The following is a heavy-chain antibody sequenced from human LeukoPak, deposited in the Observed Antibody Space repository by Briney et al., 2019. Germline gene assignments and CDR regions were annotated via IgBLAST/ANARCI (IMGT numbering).Heavy chain of an antibody. CDR2: IYYSGST. Sequence: GSLRLSCAASGFTFSSYAMSWIRQPPGKGLEWIGYIYYSGSTNYNPSLKSRVTISVDTSKNQFSLKLSSVTAADTAVYYCAREAGTFDYWGQGTLVTVSS. J-gene: IGHJ4*02. D-gene: IGHD6-19*01. CDR3: AREAGTFDY. V-gene: IGHV4-59*01. CDR1: GFTFSSYA.